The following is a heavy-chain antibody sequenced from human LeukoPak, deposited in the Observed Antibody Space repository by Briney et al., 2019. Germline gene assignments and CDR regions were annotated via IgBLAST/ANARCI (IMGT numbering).Heavy chain of an antibody. V-gene: IGHV3-48*03. CDR1: GFTFSSYA. Sequence: PGGSLGLSCAASGFTFSSYAMHWVRQAPGKGLEWLSYISASGSGSNRLYADSVKGRFAISRDNAKNSLYLQMNSLRAEDTGVYYCVRVRRDGSNFDFWGQGTLVTVSS. CDR3: VRVRRDGSNFDF. D-gene: IGHD5-24*01. CDR2: ISASGSGSNR. J-gene: IGHJ4*02.